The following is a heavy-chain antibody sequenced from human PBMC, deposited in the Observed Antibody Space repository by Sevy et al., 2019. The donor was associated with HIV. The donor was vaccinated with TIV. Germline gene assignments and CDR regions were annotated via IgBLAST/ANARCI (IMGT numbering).Heavy chain of an antibody. V-gene: IGHV1-69*13. CDR1: GGTFSSYA. D-gene: IGHD2-15*01. J-gene: IGHJ4*02. Sequence: ASVKVSCKASGGTFSSYAISWVRQAPGQGLEWMGGIIPICGTANYAQKFQGRVTITADESTSTAYMELSSLRSEDTAVYYCARDPEYGGNPYFDYWGQGTLVTVSS. CDR2: IIPICGTA. CDR3: ARDPEYGGNPYFDY.